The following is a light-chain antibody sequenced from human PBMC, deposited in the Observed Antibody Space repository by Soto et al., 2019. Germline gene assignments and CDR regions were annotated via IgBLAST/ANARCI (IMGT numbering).Light chain of an antibody. J-gene: IGKJ5*01. V-gene: IGKV3-20*01. CDR1: QSVDTTY. Sequence: DIVLTQSPGTLSLSPGERATLSCRASQSVDTTYLAWYQQKPGQPPRLLIYGASSRATGIPDRFSGSGSGTDFTLIISRLEPEDFAVYYCQQYGNSPLITFGQGTRLEIK. CDR3: QQYGNSPLIT. CDR2: GAS.